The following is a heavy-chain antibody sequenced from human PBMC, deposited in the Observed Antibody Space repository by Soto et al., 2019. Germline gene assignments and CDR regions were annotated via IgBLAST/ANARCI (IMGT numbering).Heavy chain of an antibody. D-gene: IGHD4-17*01. CDR3: ARVGGGTKVTLHYFDN. CDR2: IIPIFGTT. Sequence: QGQLVQSGAEVKKPGSSVKVSCKASGDTFSSYAISWVRQAPGQRLEWMGGIIPIFGTTSYAQNFLGRATITADESTSTAYMELSSLRSEATAVYYCARVGGGTKVTLHYFDNWGQGTLVTVSP. J-gene: IGHJ4*02. V-gene: IGHV1-69*12. CDR1: GDTFSSYA.